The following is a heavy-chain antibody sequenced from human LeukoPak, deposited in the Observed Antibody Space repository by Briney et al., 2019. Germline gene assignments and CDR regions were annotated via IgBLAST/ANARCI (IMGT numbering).Heavy chain of an antibody. CDR1: GFTFSSYS. D-gene: IGHD3-16*01. CDR2: ISSSSSYI. Sequence: EGSLRLSCAASGFTFSSYSMNWVRQAPGKGLEWVSSISSSSSYIYYADSVKGRFTISRDNAKNSLYLQMNSLRAEDTAVYYCARDALGALGYWGQGTLVTVSS. CDR3: ARDALGALGY. J-gene: IGHJ4*02. V-gene: IGHV3-21*01.